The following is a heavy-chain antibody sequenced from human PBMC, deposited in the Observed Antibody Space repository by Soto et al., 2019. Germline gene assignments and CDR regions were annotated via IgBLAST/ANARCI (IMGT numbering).Heavy chain of an antibody. D-gene: IGHD3-10*01. CDR3: ARQGYGSGPKWFDS. V-gene: IGHV4-38-2*01. J-gene: IGHJ5*01. CDR1: DYSINCGYY. Sequence: SETLSLTCAVSDYSINCGYYWGWIRQPPGKGLEWIGSIYYNGNTYYNPSLKSRVTISVDTSKNHFSLKLNSVTAADTAVYYCARQGYGSGPKWFDSWGQGTLVTAPQ. CDR2: IYYNGNT.